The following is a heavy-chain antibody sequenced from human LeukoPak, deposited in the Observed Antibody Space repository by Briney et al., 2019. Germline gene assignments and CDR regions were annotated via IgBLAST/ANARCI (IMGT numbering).Heavy chain of an antibody. D-gene: IGHD6-13*01. V-gene: IGHV3-53*01. Sequence: GGSLRLSCAASGFTFSNYAMSWVRQGPGKGLEWVSLIYSAGSTYYADSVMGRFTISRDNSKNTLYLQMNSLRAEDTAVYYCASHSSSWYGFDYWGQGTLVTVSS. CDR2: IYSAGST. CDR3: ASHSSSWYGFDY. CDR1: GFTFSNYA. J-gene: IGHJ4*02.